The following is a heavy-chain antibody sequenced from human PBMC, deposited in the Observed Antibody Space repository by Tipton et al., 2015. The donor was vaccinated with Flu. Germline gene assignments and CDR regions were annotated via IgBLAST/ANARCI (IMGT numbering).Heavy chain of an antibody. CDR1: GYSISSGYY. CDR3: ARTTYYYGSGSSDY. V-gene: IGHV4-38-2*01. D-gene: IGHD3-10*01. Sequence: LRLSCAVSGYSISSGYYWGWIRQPPGKGLEWIGNIYRTGSTYYNPSLKSRVTISVDTSKNQFSLKVNSVTAADTAVYYCARTTYYYGSGSSDYWGQGTLVTVSS. J-gene: IGHJ4*02. CDR2: IYRTGST.